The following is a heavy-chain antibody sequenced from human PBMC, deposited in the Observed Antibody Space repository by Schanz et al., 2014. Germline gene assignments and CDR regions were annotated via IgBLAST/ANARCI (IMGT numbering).Heavy chain of an antibody. CDR3: VKIGYTHWSLDD. D-gene: IGHD6-13*01. CDR2: INQAASVQ. V-gene: IGHV3-7*01. CDR1: GFTFSAYW. Sequence: EVQLVESGGGLVQPGGSLRLSCAASGFTFSAYWMAWVRQAPGKGLEWVAAINQAASVQYYVDSVKGRFTISRDDAKNSHYLQMNSLRVEDTAVFYCVKIGYTHWSLDDWGLGTPVIVSS. J-gene: IGHJ4*02.